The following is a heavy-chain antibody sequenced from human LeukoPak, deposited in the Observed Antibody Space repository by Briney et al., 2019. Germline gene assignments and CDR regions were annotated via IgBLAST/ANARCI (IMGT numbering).Heavy chain of an antibody. D-gene: IGHD4-23*01. Sequence: PSETLSLTCTVSGGSISSSDCSWIRQPPGKGLEWIGYIYHSESTNYNPSLKSRVTISVDTSKSQFSLKLSSVTAADTAVYYCARQAGGTSGPFDYWGQGTLVTVSS. CDR2: IYHSEST. CDR3: ARQAGGTSGPFDY. V-gene: IGHV4-59*08. CDR1: GGSISSSD. J-gene: IGHJ4*02.